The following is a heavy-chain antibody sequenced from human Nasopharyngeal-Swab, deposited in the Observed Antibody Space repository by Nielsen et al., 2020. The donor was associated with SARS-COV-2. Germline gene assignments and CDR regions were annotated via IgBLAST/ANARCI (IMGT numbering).Heavy chain of an antibody. CDR1: GYTFNNYY. D-gene: IGHD2-2*01. Sequence: ASVKVSCKASGYTFNNYYIHWVRQAPGQGLEWMGMINPGSGGTTYAQKFQGRVTMTRDTSTSTVFMDLSSLRSEDPAVYYCARRGRCSGSSCDMDVWGKGTTVTVSS. CDR3: ARRGRCSGSSCDMDV. CDR2: INPGSGGT. V-gene: IGHV1-46*02. J-gene: IGHJ6*04.